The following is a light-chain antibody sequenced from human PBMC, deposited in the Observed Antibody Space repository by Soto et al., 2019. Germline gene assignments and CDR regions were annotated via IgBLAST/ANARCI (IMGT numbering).Light chain of an antibody. J-gene: IGKJ1*01. V-gene: IGKV3-20*01. CDR3: QHYGYSLWT. Sequence: EVVLTQSPGTLALSRGERATLSCRASQSVSGYLAWYQQKPGQAPRLLIYGASTRATGIPDRFSGSGSGTDFTLTITRLEPEDFAVYYCQHYGYSLWTFGQGTKVDIK. CDR2: GAS. CDR1: QSVSGY.